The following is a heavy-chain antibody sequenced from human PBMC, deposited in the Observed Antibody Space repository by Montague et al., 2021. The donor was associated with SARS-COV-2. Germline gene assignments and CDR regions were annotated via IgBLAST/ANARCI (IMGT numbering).Heavy chain of an antibody. Sequence: SETLSLTCAVSRGSFSNYYWTWIRQSPGKGLEWIGEINQGGAPNYTPSLKSRVTISLDTSKKQISLKLNSVTVADTAVFFCARGRPVQGSFRHFDSISSSALDIWGQGTTVTVSS. CDR3: ARGRPVQGSFRHFDSISSSALDI. CDR1: RGSFSNYY. J-gene: IGHJ3*02. V-gene: IGHV4-34*01. D-gene: IGHD3-9*01. CDR2: INQGGAP.